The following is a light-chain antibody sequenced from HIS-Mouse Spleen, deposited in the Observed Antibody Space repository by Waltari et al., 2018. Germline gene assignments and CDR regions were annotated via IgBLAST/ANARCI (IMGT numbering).Light chain of an antibody. CDR1: SSDVGGYNY. CDR2: DVS. V-gene: IGLV2-14*03. Sequence: QSALTQPASVSGSPGQSITIPCTGTSSDVGGYNYVSWYQQHPGKAPKLMIYDVSNRPSGVFNRFSGSKSGNTASLTISGLQAEDEADYYCSSYTSSSTVFGGGTKLTVL. J-gene: IGLJ3*02. CDR3: SSYTSSSTV.